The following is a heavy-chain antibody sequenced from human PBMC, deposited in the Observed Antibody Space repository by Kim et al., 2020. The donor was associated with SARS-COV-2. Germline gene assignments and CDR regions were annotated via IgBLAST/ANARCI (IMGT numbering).Heavy chain of an antibody. CDR3: TKDITPGGAEV. V-gene: IGHV3-9*01. J-gene: IGHJ6*02. Sequence: GYAESVKGRVTNSRDIAINAVYLQMDSLSPDDTAFYYCTKDITPGGAEVWGQGTTVTVSS. D-gene: IGHD3-10*01.